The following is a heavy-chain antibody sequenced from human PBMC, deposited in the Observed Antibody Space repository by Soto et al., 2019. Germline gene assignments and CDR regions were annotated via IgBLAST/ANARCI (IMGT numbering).Heavy chain of an antibody. D-gene: IGHD5-12*01. J-gene: IGHJ6*03. CDR1: GFTFSSYA. V-gene: IGHV3-23*01. Sequence: PGGSLRLSCAGSGFTFSSYAMSWVRQAPGKGLEWVSSITGDGAGTYYADSVKGRFAISTDSSENTLYLQMDSLRAEDTAVYYCAKDSALVSGRYYYFMDVWGKGTTVTVSS. CDR3: AKDSALVSGRYYYFMDV. CDR2: ITGDGAGT.